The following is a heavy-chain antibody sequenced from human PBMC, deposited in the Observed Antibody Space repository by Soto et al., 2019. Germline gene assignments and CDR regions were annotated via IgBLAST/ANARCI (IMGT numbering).Heavy chain of an antibody. CDR2: INAGNGDT. Sequence: ASVKVSCKASGCTFTSYAMHWVRQAPGQRLEWMGWINAGNGDTKYSPKFQGRVTITRDTSASTAYMELSSLRSEDTAVYYCVRRHVSATGIDWFDPWGQGTLVTVSS. CDR3: VRRHVSATGIDWFDP. J-gene: IGHJ5*02. D-gene: IGHD6-13*01. V-gene: IGHV1-3*01. CDR1: GCTFTSYA.